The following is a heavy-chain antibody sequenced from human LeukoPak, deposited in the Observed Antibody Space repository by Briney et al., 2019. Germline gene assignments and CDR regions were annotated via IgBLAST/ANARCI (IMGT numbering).Heavy chain of an antibody. J-gene: IGHJ4*02. CDR1: GGSISSYY. CDR3: ARLSYYYDSSGYSPTDD. CDR2: IYYSGST. Sequence: SETLPLTCTVSGGSISSYYWGWMRQPPGRGLEWIGYIYYSGSTNYNPSLKSRVTISVDTSKNQFSLKLSSVTAADTAVYYCARLSYYYDSSGYSPTDDWGQGTLVTVSS. D-gene: IGHD3-22*01. V-gene: IGHV4-59*08.